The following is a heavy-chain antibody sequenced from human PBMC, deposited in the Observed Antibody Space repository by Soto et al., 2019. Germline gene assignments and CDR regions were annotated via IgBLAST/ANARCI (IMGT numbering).Heavy chain of an antibody. CDR2: IYYRSKWFH. Sequence: SQALSLTCVISGDSVSSNGACWNWIRQSPSRGLQWLGRIYYRSKWFHDYAASVESRMAINPDTSRNQFSLQLNYVTPEDTAVYYCARVHCSAGTCLDGLDFWGQGTTVTVSS. V-gene: IGHV6-1*01. D-gene: IGHD2-15*01. J-gene: IGHJ6*02. CDR1: GDSVSSNGAC. CDR3: ARVHCSAGTCLDGLDF.